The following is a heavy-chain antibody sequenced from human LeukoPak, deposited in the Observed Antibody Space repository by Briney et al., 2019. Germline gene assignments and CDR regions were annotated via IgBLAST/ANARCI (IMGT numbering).Heavy chain of an antibody. D-gene: IGHD3-3*01. Sequence: PSETLSLTCTVSGGSISSYYWSWIRQPPGKGLEWIGYIYYSGSTNYNPSLKSRVTISVDTSKTQFTLKLSSVTAAETAVYYCARGVTIFRVNPLFDYWGQGTLVTVSS. V-gene: IGHV4-59*01. CDR3: ARGVTIFRVNPLFDY. J-gene: IGHJ4*02. CDR1: GGSISSYY. CDR2: IYYSGST.